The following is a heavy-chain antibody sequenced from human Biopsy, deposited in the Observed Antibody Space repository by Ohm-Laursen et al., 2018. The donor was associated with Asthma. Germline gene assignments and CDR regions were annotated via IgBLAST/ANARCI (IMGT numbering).Heavy chain of an antibody. V-gene: IGHV3-9*01. J-gene: IGHJ4*01. D-gene: IGHD3-22*01. CDR1: GFSFDDCA. CDR3: AKSADYYDSTDYLDF. Sequence: SLRLSCSASGFSFDDCAMHWVRQAPGKGLEWVSSISWNSGNIDYAVSVKGRFTISKDNAKNSLYLQMQSLRPEDTAFYYCAKSADYYDSTDYLDFWGRGTLVTVSS. CDR2: ISWNSGNI.